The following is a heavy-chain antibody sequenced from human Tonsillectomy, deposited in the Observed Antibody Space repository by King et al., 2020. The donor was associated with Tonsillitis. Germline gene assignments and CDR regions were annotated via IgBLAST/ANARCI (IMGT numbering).Heavy chain of an antibody. CDR2: IYSGGSST. D-gene: IGHD5-12*01. J-gene: IGHJ4*02. V-gene: IGHV3-23*03. CDR3: AKGGGYSGYGNFDY. Sequence: VQLVESGRGLVQPGGSLRLSCAASGFIFSSYAMSWVRQAPGKGLEWVSVIYSGGSSTYYADSVKGRFTISRDNSKNTLYLQMNSLRAEDTAVYFCAKGGGYSGYGNFDYWGQGTLVTVSS. CDR1: GFIFSSYA.